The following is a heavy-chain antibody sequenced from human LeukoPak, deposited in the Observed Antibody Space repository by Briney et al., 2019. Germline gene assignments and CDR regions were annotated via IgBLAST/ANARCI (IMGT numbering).Heavy chain of an antibody. D-gene: IGHD6-13*01. CDR1: GGTFSSYA. J-gene: IGHJ4*02. CDR2: IIPIFGTA. CDR3: ARSSLYSSSWYEPPSLGEDY. Sequence: SVKVSCKASGGTFSSYAISWVRQAPGQGLEWMGGIIPIFGTANYAQKSQGRVTITADESTSTAYMELSSLRSEDTAVYYCARSSLYSSSWYEPPSLGEDYWGQGTLVTVSS. V-gene: IGHV1-69*13.